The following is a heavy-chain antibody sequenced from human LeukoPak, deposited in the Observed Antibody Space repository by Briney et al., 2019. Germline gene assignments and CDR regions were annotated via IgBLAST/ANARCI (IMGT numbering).Heavy chain of an antibody. CDR2: ISGSGGST. J-gene: IGHJ4*02. CDR3: AKFGGWYINEGELFDY. D-gene: IGHD6-19*01. V-gene: IGHV3-23*01. Sequence: PGGSLRLSCAASGFTFSSYAMSWVRQAPGKGLEWASAISGSGGSTYYADSVKGRFTISRDNSKNTLYLQMNSLRAEDTAVYYCAKFGGWYINEGELFDYWGQGTLVTVSS. CDR1: GFTFSSYA.